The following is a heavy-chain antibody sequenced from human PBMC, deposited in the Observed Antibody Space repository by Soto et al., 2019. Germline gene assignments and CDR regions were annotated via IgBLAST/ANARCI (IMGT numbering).Heavy chain of an antibody. D-gene: IGHD3-10*01. CDR3: AKGPLYYYGSGSYNFDY. V-gene: IGHV3-23*01. CDR2: ISGSGGST. CDR1: GFTFSSYA. J-gene: IGHJ4*02. Sequence: PGGSLRLSCAASGFTFSSYAMSWVRQAPGKGLEWVSAISGSGGSTYYADSVKGRFTISRDNSKNTLYLQMNSLRAEDTAVYYCAKGPLYYYGSGSYNFDYWGQGTLVTVSS.